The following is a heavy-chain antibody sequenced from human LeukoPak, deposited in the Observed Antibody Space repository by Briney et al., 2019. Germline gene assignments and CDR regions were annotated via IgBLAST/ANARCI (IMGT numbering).Heavy chain of an antibody. V-gene: IGHV4-59*01. CDR3: ARGGSGNPLYFDFWSGFWFDP. Sequence: SETLSLTCTVAGGSISSYYWSWIRQPPGTGLEWSGYIYYSGSTNYNPSLKSRVTISVDTSKNQFSLKLSSVTGADTAVYYCARGGSGNPLYFDFWSGFWFDPWGQGTLVTVSS. CDR1: GGSISSYY. J-gene: IGHJ5*02. CDR2: IYYSGST. D-gene: IGHD3-3*01.